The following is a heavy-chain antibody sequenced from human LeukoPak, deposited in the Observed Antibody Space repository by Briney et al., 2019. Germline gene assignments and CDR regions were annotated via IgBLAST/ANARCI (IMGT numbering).Heavy chain of an antibody. V-gene: IGHV1-69*04. CDR1: GGTFSSYA. J-gene: IGHJ4*02. CDR3: ATPPGYSSSSGLDY. CDR2: IIPILGIA. D-gene: IGHD6-6*01. Sequence: ASVKLSCKASGGTFSSYAISWVRQAPGQGLEWMGRIIPILGIANYAQKFQGRVTITADKSTSTAYRELSSLRSEDTAVYSCATPPGYSSSSGLDYWGQGTLVTVSS.